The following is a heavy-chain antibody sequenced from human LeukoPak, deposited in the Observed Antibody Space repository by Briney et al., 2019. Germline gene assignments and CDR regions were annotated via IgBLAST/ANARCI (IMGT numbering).Heavy chain of an antibody. Sequence: SETLSLTCTVSGDSVSNGNYYWSWLRQPPGKALEWIGYIYYTGKTYYNPSLEGRVTILVDTSRNHFSLKLSSVTAADTAVYYCARGSVKQQLVRGTLDYWGQGTLVTVSS. J-gene: IGHJ4*02. D-gene: IGHD6-13*01. CDR1: GDSVSNGNYY. CDR3: ARGSVKQQLVRGTLDY. CDR2: IYYTGKT. V-gene: IGHV4-61*03.